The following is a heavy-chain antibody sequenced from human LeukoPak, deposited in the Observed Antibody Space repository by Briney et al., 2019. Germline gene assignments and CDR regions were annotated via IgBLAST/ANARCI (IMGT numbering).Heavy chain of an antibody. D-gene: IGHD3-22*01. V-gene: IGHV1-69*13. J-gene: IGHJ4*02. Sequence: ASVNVSCKASGGTFSSYAISWVRQAPGQGLEWMGGIIPIFGTANYAQKFQGRVTITADESTSTAYMELSSLRSEDTAVYYCARMGNYYDSSGYYYWGQGTLVTVSS. CDR1: GGTFSSYA. CDR3: ARMGNYYDSSGYYY. CDR2: IIPIFGTA.